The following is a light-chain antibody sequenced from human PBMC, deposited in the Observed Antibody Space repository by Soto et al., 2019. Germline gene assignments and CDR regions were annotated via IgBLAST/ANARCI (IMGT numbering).Light chain of an antibody. CDR3: QQYGSSPVT. Sequence: EIVLTQSPGTLSLSPGERATLSCRASQSVSGSYLAWYQQKPGQAPRLLIYVASSRATGIPYRFSGSGSGTDFTLTISRLEPGDFAVYYCQQYGSSPVTFGQGTKLEIK. CDR1: QSVSGSY. J-gene: IGKJ2*01. V-gene: IGKV3-20*01. CDR2: VAS.